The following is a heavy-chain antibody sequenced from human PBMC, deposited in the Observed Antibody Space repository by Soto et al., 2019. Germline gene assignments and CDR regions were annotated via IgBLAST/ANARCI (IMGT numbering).Heavy chain of an antibody. D-gene: IGHD2-2*01. CDR3: ARDIHCVHSSTSCYDAFDI. V-gene: IGHV3-11*06. Sequence: GGSLRLSCAASGFTFSDYYMSWIRQAPGKGLEWVSYISSSSSYTNYADSVKGRFTISRDKAKNSLYLQMNSLRAEDTAVYYCARDIHCVHSSTSCYDAFDIWGQGTMVTVSS. CDR1: GFTFSDYY. J-gene: IGHJ3*02. CDR2: ISSSSSYT.